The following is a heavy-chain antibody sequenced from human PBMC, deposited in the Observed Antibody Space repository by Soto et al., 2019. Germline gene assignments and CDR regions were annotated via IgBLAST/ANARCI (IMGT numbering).Heavy chain of an antibody. V-gene: IGHV4-39*01. CDR1: GGSISSSSYY. D-gene: IGHD4-17*01. Sequence: SETLSLTCTVSGGSISSSSYYWGWIRQPPGKGLEWIGSIYYSGSTYYNPSLKSRVTISVDTSKNQFSLKLSSVTAADTAVYYCARHAVGSTVTPYYPMDVWGKGTTVTVSS. CDR2: IYYSGST. CDR3: ARHAVGSTVTPYYPMDV. J-gene: IGHJ6*04.